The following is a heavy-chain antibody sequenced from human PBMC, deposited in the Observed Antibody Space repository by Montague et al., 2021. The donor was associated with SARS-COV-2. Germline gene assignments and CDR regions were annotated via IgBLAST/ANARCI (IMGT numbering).Heavy chain of an antibody. CDR3: ARLLWYCTNGVCRTYYYAMDV. D-gene: IGHD2-8*01. V-gene: IGHV4-59*01. J-gene: IGHJ6*02. CDR1: GGSISGYY. Sequence: SESLSLTCTVSGGSISGYYWSWIRQPPGKGLEWIGYIYYSGSTKYNPFLESRVTVSVDRSKNQFSLKLSSVTAADTAVYYCARLLWYCTNGVCRTYYYAMDVWGQGTTVTVSS. CDR2: IYYSGST.